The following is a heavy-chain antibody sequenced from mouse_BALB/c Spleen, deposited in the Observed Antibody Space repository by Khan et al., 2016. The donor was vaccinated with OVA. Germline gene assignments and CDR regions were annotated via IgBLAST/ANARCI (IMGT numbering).Heavy chain of an antibody. D-gene: IGHD4-1*01. Sequence: EVQLVESGGDLVKPGGSLKLSCAASGFTFSAYSMSWVRQTPDKRLEWVATISSGADYTYYPDGVKGRFTISRDNAKNTLYMQMSSLKSEDTAMYYGASHLTGSFAYWGQGTLVTVSA. V-gene: IGHV5-6*01. CDR2: ISSGADYT. CDR1: GFTFSAYS. CDR3: ASHLTGSFAY. J-gene: IGHJ3*01.